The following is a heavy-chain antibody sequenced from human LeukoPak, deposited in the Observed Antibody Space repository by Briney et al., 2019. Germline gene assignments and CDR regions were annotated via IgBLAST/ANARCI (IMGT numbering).Heavy chain of an antibody. V-gene: IGHV3-30-3*01. CDR2: ISYDGSNK. Sequence: GGSLRLSCAASGFTFSSYAMHWVRQAPGKGLEWVAVISYDGSNKYYADSVKGRFTISRDNSKNTLYLQMNSLRAEDTAVYYCFTVVVAQNWFDPWGRGTLVTVSS. CDR1: GFTFSSYA. J-gene: IGHJ5*02. CDR3: FTVVVAQNWFDP. D-gene: IGHD2-15*01.